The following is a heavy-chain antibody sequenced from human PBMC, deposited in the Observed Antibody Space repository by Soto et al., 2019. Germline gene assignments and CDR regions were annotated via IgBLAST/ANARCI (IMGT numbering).Heavy chain of an antibody. J-gene: IGHJ3*02. CDR2: ISTTSNPI. D-gene: IGHD2-2*02. CDR3: VRGGRGYTRDDVFDI. V-gene: IGHV3-21*06. Sequence: EVQLVESGGGLVKPGGSLRLSCVDSGFTFRSYSMNWVRQAPGKGLEWVSSISTTSNPIFYADSLKGRFTISRDNAKNSLYLQMNSLSAEDTAVYYCVRGGRGYTRDDVFDIWGQGTMVTVSS. CDR1: GFTFRSYS.